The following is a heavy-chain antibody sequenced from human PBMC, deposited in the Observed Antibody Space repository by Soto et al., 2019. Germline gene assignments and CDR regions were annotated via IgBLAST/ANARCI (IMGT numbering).Heavy chain of an antibody. CDR2: INAGNGNT. V-gene: IGHV1-3*01. D-gene: IGHD3-10*01. J-gene: IGHJ5*02. CDR1: GDSLTIYS. CDR3: ARRFRSWFDP. Sequence: SVKVGFAACGDSLTIYSVAWARQAPGQRLEWMGWINAGNGNTKYSQKFQGRVTITRDTSASTAYMELTSLRSEDTAVYYGARRFRSWFDPSGQGTLVTVSS.